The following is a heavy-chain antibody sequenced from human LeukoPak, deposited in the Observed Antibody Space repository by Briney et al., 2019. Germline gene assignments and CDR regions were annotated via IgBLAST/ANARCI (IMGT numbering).Heavy chain of an antibody. J-gene: IGHJ4*02. CDR3: ARGMNYYGSGSPVDY. CDR2: IIPIFGTA. CDR1: GGTFSSYA. V-gene: IGHV1-69*06. Sequence: GASVKVSCKASGGTFSSYAISWVRQAPGQGLEWMGGIIPIFGTANYAQKFQGRVTITADKSTSTAYMELSSLRSEDTAVYYCARGMNYYGSGSPVDYWGQGTLVTVSS. D-gene: IGHD3-10*01.